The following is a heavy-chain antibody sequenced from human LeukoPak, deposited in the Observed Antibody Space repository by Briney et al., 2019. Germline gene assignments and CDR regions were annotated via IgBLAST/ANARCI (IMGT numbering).Heavy chain of an antibody. J-gene: IGHJ4*02. CDR2: INHSGST. CDR3: ARGRQVQDIVLMVYASPPFDY. D-gene: IGHD2-8*01. V-gene: IGHV4-34*01. Sequence: GSLRLSCAASGFTFSDYYMSWIRQPPGKGLEWIGEINHSGSTNYNPSLKSRVTISVDTSKNQFSLKLSSVTAADTAVYYCARGRQVQDIVLMVYASPPFDYWGQGTLVTVSS. CDR1: GFTFSDYY.